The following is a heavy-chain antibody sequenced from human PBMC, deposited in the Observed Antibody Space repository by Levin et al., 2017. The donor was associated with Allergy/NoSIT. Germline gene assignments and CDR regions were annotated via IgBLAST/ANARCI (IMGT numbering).Heavy chain of an antibody. CDR3: AKMGGDCSGGSCYG. J-gene: IGHJ4*02. Sequence: SCAASGFTFSSYVMHWVRQAPGKGLEWVAIISYDGSNKYYADSVKGRFTISRDNSKNTLYLQMNSLRPEDTAVYYCAKMGGDCSGGSCYGWGQGTLVTVSS. CDR2: ISYDGSNK. CDR1: GFTFSSYV. D-gene: IGHD2-15*01. V-gene: IGHV3-30*18.